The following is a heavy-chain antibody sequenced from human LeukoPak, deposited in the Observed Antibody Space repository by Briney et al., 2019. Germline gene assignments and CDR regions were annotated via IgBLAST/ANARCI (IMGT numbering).Heavy chain of an antibody. CDR1: GFTFSSYA. CDR3: AREGPALRGYSYNDDAFDI. Sequence: GGSLRLSCAASGFTFSSYAMSWVRQAPGKGLEWVSAISGSGGSTYYADSVKGRFTISRDNSKNTLYLQMNSLRAEDTAVYYCAREGPALRGYSYNDDAFDIWGQGTMVTVSS. CDR2: ISGSGGST. J-gene: IGHJ3*02. D-gene: IGHD5-18*01. V-gene: IGHV3-23*01.